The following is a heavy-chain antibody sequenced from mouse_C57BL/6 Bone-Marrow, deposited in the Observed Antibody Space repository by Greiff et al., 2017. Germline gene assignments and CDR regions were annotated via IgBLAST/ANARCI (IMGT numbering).Heavy chain of an antibody. V-gene: IGHV1-64*01. CDR3: AKETTVVATKYAMDY. CDR2: IRPNSGST. J-gene: IGHJ4*01. D-gene: IGHD1-1*01. Sequence: VQLQQPGAELVKPGASVKLSCKASGYTFTSYWMHWVKQRPGQGLEWIGMIRPNSGSTNYNEKFKSKATLTVDKSSSTAYMQLSSLTSEDSAVYYCAKETTVVATKYAMDYWGQGTSVTVSS. CDR1: GYTFTSYW.